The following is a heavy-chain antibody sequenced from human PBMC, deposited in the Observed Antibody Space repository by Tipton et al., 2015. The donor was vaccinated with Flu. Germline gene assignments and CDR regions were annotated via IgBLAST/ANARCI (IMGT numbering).Heavy chain of an antibody. D-gene: IGHD3-3*01. Sequence: SLRLSCAASGFTVSKNYMTWVRQAPGKGLDWVSAVSGGGGTRYFADSVKGRFTISRDNAKNSLYLQMNSLRAEDTAVYYCARDHPPSITVLGEITDYFGMAVWGQGTTVTVSS. CDR3: ARDHPPSITVLGEITDYFGMAV. CDR1: GFTVSKNY. J-gene: IGHJ6*02. V-gene: IGHV3-11*01. CDR2: VSGGGGTR.